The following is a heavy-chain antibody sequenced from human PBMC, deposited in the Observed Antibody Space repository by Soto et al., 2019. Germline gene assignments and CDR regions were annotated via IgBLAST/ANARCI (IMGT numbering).Heavy chain of an antibody. CDR3: ARLNTAMVTLNYYYGMDV. D-gene: IGHD5-18*01. Sequence: GESLKISCKGSGYSFTSYWIGWVRQMPGKGLEWMGIIYPGDSDTRYSPSFQGQVTISADKSISTVYLQWSSLKASDTAMYYCARLNTAMVTLNYYYGMDVWGQGTTVTVSS. CDR1: GYSFTSYW. V-gene: IGHV5-51*01. CDR2: IYPGDSDT. J-gene: IGHJ6*02.